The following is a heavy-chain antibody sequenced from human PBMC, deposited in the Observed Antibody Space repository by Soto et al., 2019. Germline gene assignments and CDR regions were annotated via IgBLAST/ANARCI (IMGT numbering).Heavy chain of an antibody. V-gene: IGHV3-33*01. CDR1: GFTFSSYG. CDR3: ARDLYDSSGWYYFDC. CDR2: IWYDGSNK. J-gene: IGHJ4*02. Sequence: QVQLVESGGGVVQPGRSLRLSCAASGFTFSSYGMHWVRQAPGKGMEWVAVIWYDGSNKYYADYVKGRFTISRDHSKNTLYLQMNSLRAEDTAVYYCARDLYDSSGWYYFDCWGQGPLVTVSS. D-gene: IGHD6-19*01.